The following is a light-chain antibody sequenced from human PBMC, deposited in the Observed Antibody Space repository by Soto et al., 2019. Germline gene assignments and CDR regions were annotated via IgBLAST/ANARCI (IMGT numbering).Light chain of an antibody. CDR2: EVN. V-gene: IGLV2-14*01. CDR1: SSDVGSYTY. Sequence: QSVLTQPASVSGSPRQSITISCTGASSDVGSYTYVSWYQQHPGKAPKLMIYEVNNRPSGVSNRFSGSKSGNTASLTISGLQAEAEADYYCSSYTSRSTLYVFGTGNKVT. J-gene: IGLJ1*01. CDR3: SSYTSRSTLYV.